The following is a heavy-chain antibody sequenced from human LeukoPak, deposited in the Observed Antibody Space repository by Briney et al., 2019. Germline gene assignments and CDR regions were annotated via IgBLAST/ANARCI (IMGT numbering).Heavy chain of an antibody. D-gene: IGHD6-19*01. Sequence: SETLSLTCIVSGDSISGYYWSWIRQPPGKGLEWIGYINYSGSTKYNPSLKSRVTISVDTSKNQFSLKLSSVTAADTAVYYCARLATAGYLNFWGQGTLVTVSS. J-gene: IGHJ4*02. CDR1: GDSISGYY. CDR2: INYSGST. V-gene: IGHV4-59*08. CDR3: ARLATAGYLNF.